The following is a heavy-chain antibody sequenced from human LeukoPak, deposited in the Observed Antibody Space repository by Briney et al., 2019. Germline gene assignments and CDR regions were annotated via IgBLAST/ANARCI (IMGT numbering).Heavy chain of an antibody. D-gene: IGHD2-15*01. CDR1: GYTFTSYY. CDR2: INPSGGST. J-gene: IGHJ5*02. V-gene: IGHV1-46*01. Sequence: ASVKVSCKASGYTFTSYYMHWVRQAPGQGLEWMGIINPSGGSTSYAQKFQGRVTMTRGTSTSTVYMELSSLRSEDTAVYYCARDYCSGGSCYVWFDPWGQGTLVTVSS. CDR3: ARDYCSGGSCYVWFDP.